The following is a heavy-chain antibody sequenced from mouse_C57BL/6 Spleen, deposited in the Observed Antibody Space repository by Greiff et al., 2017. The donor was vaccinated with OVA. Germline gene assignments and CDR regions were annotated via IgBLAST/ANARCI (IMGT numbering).Heavy chain of an antibody. V-gene: IGHV3-6*01. Sequence: EVQLVESGPGLVKPSQSLSLTCSVTGYSITSGYYWNWIRQFPGNKLEWMGYISYDGSNNYNPSLKNRISITRDTSKNQFFLKLNSVTTEDTATYYCARDRTFDVWGTGTTVTVSS. CDR1: GYSITSGYY. J-gene: IGHJ1*03. CDR2: ISYDGSN. CDR3: ARDRTFDV.